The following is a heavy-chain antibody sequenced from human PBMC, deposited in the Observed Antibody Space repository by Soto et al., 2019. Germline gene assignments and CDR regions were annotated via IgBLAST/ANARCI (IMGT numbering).Heavy chain of an antibody. CDR2: IIPIIGII. CDR3: AGDTASHYNDSHASSYP. CDR1: GGTFSTYT. Sequence: QVQLVQSGAEVKKPGSSVKVSCKASGGTFSTYTITWVRQAPGQGLEWMGRIIPIIGIINYAQKFQGRVTISADKFTGTAYMELTGLRSDDTAVYYCAGDTASHYNDSHASSYPWGQGTLVTVSS. D-gene: IGHD3-16*01. J-gene: IGHJ5*02. V-gene: IGHV1-69*08.